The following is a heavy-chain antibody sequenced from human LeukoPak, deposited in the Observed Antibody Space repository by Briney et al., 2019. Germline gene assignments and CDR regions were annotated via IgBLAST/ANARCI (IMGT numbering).Heavy chain of an antibody. CDR1: GGSISSGGYY. J-gene: IGHJ5*02. CDR3: AGRSMVRGVNRFDP. Sequence: PSQTLSLTCTVSGGSISSGGYYWSWIRQHPGKGLEWIGYIYYSGSTYYNPSLKSRVTISVDTSKNQFSLKLSSVTAADTAVNYCAGRSMVRGVNRFDPWGQGTLVTVSS. D-gene: IGHD3-10*01. CDR2: IYYSGST. V-gene: IGHV4-31*03.